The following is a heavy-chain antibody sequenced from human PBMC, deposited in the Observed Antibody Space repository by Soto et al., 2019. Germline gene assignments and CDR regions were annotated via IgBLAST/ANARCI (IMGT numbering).Heavy chain of an antibody. J-gene: IGHJ6*02. D-gene: IGHD1-20*01. CDR1: GYTFTSYG. CDR3: ARDLSRLLTRKDYYYYGMDV. Sequence: ASVKVSFKASGYTFTSYGISWVRQAPGQGLEWMGWIIAYNGNTNYAQKLQGRVTMTTDTPTSTAYMELRSLRSDDTAVYYCARDLSRLLTRKDYYYYGMDVWGQGTTVTVSS. CDR2: IIAYNGNT. V-gene: IGHV1-18*04.